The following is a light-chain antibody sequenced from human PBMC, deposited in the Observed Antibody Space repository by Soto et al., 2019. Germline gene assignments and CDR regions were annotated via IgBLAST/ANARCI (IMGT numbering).Light chain of an antibody. J-gene: IGKJ1*01. V-gene: IGKV3-11*01. CDR3: HYYDKWPPGT. CDR1: QSISVY. Sequence: EIVLTQSPATLSLSPGERATLSCRASQSISVYLAWYQQKLGQAPRLLISDAYNRATGIPARFSGSGSGTDFTLTISSLEPEDFAVYYCHYYDKWPPGTFGQGTKVDIK. CDR2: DAY.